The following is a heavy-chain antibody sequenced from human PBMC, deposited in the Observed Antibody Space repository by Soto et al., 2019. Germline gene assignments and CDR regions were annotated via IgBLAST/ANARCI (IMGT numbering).Heavy chain of an antibody. Sequence: PGGSLRLSCAASGFTFSSYAMNWVRQAPGKGLEWVSAISSSGGSTYYADSVKGRFTISRDNSKNTLYLQMNTLTAEGTAVYYCAKASTWYPHLDYWGQGTLVTVSS. J-gene: IGHJ4*02. D-gene: IGHD6-13*01. CDR3: AKASTWYPHLDY. CDR2: ISSSGGST. V-gene: IGHV3-23*01. CDR1: GFTFSSYA.